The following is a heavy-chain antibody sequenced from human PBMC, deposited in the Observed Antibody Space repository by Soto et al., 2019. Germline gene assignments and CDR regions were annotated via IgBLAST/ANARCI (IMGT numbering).Heavy chain of an antibody. J-gene: IGHJ6*02. V-gene: IGHV3-23*01. CDR2: ISGRGDHR. D-gene: IGHD2-2*01. Sequence: EMQLLESGGGLGQPGGSLRLSCVASPITVYNFAAMSWVRQTPERGLEWVSTISGRGDHRYYADSVKGRFTISRDNSMNRLYLQMDGLRVDDTAVYYCAKDRALENQSPYGMDVWGQGTTVTV. CDR3: AKDRALENQSPYGMDV. CDR1: PITVYNFAA.